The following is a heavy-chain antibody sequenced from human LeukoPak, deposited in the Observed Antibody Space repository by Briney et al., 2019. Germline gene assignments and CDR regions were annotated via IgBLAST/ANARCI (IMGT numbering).Heavy chain of an antibody. V-gene: IGHV1-24*01. Sequence: ASVKVSCKVSGYTLTELSMHWVRQAPGKGLEWMGGFDPEDGETIYAQKFQGRVTMTEDTSTDTAYMELSSLRSEDTAVYYCATGYCSGGSCYYYYYMDVGGKGNTVTVSS. D-gene: IGHD2-15*01. CDR1: GYTLTELS. J-gene: IGHJ6*03. CDR2: FDPEDGET. CDR3: ATGYCSGGSCYYYYYMDV.